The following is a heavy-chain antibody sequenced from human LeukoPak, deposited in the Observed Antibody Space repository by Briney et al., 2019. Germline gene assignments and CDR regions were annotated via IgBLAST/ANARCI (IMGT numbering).Heavy chain of an antibody. J-gene: IGHJ6*02. Sequence: ASVKVSCKASGYTFTSYDINWVRQATGQGLEWMGWMNPNSGNTGYAQKFQGRVTMARNTSISTAYMELSSLRSEDTAVYYCAREVSTDYYYYYGMDVWGQGTTVTVSS. CDR3: AREVSTDYYYYYGMDV. V-gene: IGHV1-8*01. CDR2: MNPNSGNT. CDR1: GYTFTSYD. D-gene: IGHD4-11*01.